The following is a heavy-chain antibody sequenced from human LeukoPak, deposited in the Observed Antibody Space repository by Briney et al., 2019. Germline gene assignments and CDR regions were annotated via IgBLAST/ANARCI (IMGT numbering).Heavy chain of an antibody. D-gene: IGHD2-15*01. CDR1: GGTFSSYA. Sequence: SVKVSCKASGGTFSSYAISWVRQAPGQGLEWMGGIIPILGTANYAQKFQGRVTITADESTSTAYMELSSLRSEDTALYYCARGLGYCSGGSCYFPYYFDYWGQGTLVTVSS. CDR2: IIPILGTA. J-gene: IGHJ4*02. V-gene: IGHV1-69*01. CDR3: ARGLGYCSGGSCYFPYYFDY.